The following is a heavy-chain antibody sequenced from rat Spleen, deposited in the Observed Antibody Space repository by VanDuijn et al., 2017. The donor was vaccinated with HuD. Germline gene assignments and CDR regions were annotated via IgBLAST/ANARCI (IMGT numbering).Heavy chain of an antibody. V-gene: IGHV5-31*01. CDR3: ARQGRYYFDY. Sequence: EVQLVESGGGLVQPGRSLKLSCAASGFTFNKYWMTWIRQAPGKGLEWVATITSNGGNTYYPDSVKGRFTISRDDAKNTQNLQMDSLRSEDTATYYCARQGRYYFDYWGQGVMVTVSS. CDR1: GFTFNKYW. J-gene: IGHJ2*01. CDR2: ITSNGGNT.